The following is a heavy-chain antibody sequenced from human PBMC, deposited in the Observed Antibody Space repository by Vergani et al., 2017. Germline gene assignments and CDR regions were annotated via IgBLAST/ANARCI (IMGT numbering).Heavy chain of an antibody. V-gene: IGHV4-61*01. J-gene: IGHJ5*02. D-gene: IGHD6-6*01. CDR1: GGSVSSGSYY. CDR3: AREALGYVAALSVRWFDP. Sequence: QVQLQESGPGLVKLSETLSLTCTVSGGSVSSGSYYWSWIRQPPGKGLEWIGYIYYSGSTNYNPSLKSRVTISVDTSKNQFSLKLSSVTAADTAVYYCAREALGYVAALSVRWFDPWGQGTLVTVSS. CDR2: IYYSGST.